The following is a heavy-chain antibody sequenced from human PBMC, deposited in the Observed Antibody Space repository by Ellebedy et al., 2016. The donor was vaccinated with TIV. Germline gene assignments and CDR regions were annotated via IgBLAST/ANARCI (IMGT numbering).Heavy chain of an antibody. CDR3: ARRYPLATRRNIQGRFDP. CDR1: GYTFTTYG. CDR2: ISAYNGYT. J-gene: IGHJ5*02. D-gene: IGHD6-6*01. Sequence: ASVKVSXXASGYTFTTYGITWVRQAPGQGLEWIGWISAYNGYTNYVQKLQGRVTMTTDTSTSTAYMELRSLRSDDTAVYFCARRYPLATRRNIQGRFDPWGQGTLVTVS. V-gene: IGHV1-18*01.